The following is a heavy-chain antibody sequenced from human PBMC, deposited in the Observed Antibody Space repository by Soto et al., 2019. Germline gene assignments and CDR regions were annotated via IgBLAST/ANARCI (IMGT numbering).Heavy chain of an antibody. V-gene: IGHV3-30*04. CDR1: GFTFSDYA. CDR3: ARDDILVIPGGSHNYGMDV. Sequence: QVQLVESGGGVVQPGRSLRLSCAASGFTFSDYAMHWVRQAPGKGLEWVAVVAYDGRSKYYADSVKGRCTISRDNSRTTVYLQMNSLRDEDTAMYYCARDDILVIPGGSHNYGMDVWGHGTTVTVSS. D-gene: IGHD2-2*01. J-gene: IGHJ6*02. CDR2: VAYDGRSK.